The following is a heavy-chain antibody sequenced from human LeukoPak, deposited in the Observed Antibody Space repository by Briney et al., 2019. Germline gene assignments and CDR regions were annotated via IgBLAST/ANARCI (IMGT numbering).Heavy chain of an antibody. CDR3: ARADVGYFDY. Sequence: PWGSLRLSCAASGFTFSRFSRSWVRQAPGKGLEWVSSITGSGGVTYFADSVKGRFTISRDNSESTLYLQLNSLRVEDTAVYYCARADVGYFDYWGQGTLVTVS. CDR1: GFTFSRFS. J-gene: IGHJ4*02. V-gene: IGHV3-23*01. CDR2: ITGSGGVT.